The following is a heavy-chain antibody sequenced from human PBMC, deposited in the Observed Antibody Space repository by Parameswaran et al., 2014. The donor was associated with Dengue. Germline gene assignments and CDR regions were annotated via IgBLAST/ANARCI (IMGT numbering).Heavy chain of an antibody. CDR2: ISTSSTFI. V-gene: IGHV3-21*01. Sequence: VRQAPGKGLEWVSSISTSSTFIYYADSVKGRFTISRDNAKNSLYLQMNSLRAEDTAVYYCARKGEDLEQWLVGWFDPWGQGTLVTVSS. D-gene: IGHD6-19*01. J-gene: IGHJ5*02. CDR3: ARKGEDLEQWLVGWFDP.